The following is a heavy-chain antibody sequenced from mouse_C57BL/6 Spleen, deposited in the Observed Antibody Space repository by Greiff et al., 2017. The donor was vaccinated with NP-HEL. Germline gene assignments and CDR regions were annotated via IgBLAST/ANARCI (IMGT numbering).Heavy chain of an antibody. J-gene: IGHJ2*01. D-gene: IGHD1-1*01. V-gene: IGHV1-61*01. CDR3: ARSGYYGSTGYFDY. CDR2: IYPSDSET. CDR1: GYTFTSYW. Sequence: VQLQQPGAELVRPGSSVKLSCKASGYTFTSYWMDWVKQRPGQGLEWIGNIYPSDSETHYNQKFKDKATLTVDKSSSTAYMQLSSLTSEDSAVYYCARSGYYGSTGYFDYWGQGTTLTVSS.